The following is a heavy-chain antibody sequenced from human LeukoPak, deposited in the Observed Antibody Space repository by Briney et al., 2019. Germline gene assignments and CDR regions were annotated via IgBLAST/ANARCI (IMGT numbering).Heavy chain of an antibody. Sequence: PGRSLRLSCAASGFTFSSYGMHWGREAPGKGLEWVAVIWYDGSNKYYADSLKSRFTISRDNSTKTLYLQMHRLRAEDTAVYYCAKERGCSGGSCYSAAFDIWGQGGMVTVSS. V-gene: IGHV3-33*06. CDR2: IWYDGSNK. D-gene: IGHD2-15*01. J-gene: IGHJ3*02. CDR3: AKERGCSGGSCYSAAFDI. CDR1: GFTFSSYG.